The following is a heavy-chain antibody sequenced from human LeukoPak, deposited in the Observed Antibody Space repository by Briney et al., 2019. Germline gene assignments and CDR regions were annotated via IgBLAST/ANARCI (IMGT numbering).Heavy chain of an antibody. Sequence: QAGGSLRLSCAASGFTFSSYAMSWVRQAPGKGLEWVSAISGSGGSTYYADSVKGRFTISRDNSKNTLYLQMSSLRAEDTAVYYCAKDRHSSGWYGSGGYWGQGTLVTVSS. CDR3: AKDRHSSGWYGSGGY. V-gene: IGHV3-23*01. CDR2: ISGSGGST. J-gene: IGHJ4*02. CDR1: GFTFSSYA. D-gene: IGHD6-19*01.